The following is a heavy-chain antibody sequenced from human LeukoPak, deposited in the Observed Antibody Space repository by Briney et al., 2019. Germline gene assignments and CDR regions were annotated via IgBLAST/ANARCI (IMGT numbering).Heavy chain of an antibody. CDR3: ARDTHELISHGGNSWFHY. D-gene: IGHD4-23*01. J-gene: IGHJ4*02. CDR1: GFTFSSYA. V-gene: IGHV3-30-3*01. CDR2: ISYDGSNK. Sequence: PGGSLRLSCAASGFTFSSYAMHWVRQAPGKGLEWVAVISYDGSNKYYADSVKGRFTISRDNSKNTLYLQMNSLRAEDTAVYYCARDTHELISHGGNSWFHYWGQGTLVTVSS.